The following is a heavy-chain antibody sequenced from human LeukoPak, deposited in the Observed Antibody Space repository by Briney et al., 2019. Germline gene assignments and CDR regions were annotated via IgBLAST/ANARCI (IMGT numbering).Heavy chain of an antibody. CDR2: IRQNESER. CDR1: GFSFSSYW. J-gene: IGHJ6*03. Sequence: GGSLRLSCEGSGFSFSSYWMTWVRQSPGKGPEWVANIRQNESERYTVDSVKGRFTISRDNAKNSVYLHMNSLRAEDTALYYCARLSAYYYGSFFYYYMDVWGKGTTVTVSS. D-gene: IGHD3-10*01. V-gene: IGHV3-7*01. CDR3: ARLSAYYYGSFFYYYMDV.